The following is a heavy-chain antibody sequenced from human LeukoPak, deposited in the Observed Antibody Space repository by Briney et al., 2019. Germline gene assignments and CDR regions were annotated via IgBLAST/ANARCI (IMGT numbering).Heavy chain of an antibody. CDR3: ARGLHYYGSGSYYRGAFDI. CDR2: INHSGST. Sequence: PSETLSLTCGVYGGSFSDYYWSWLRQPPGKGLEWIGEINHSGSTKYNPSLKSRVTISVGMSKNQFSLKLSSVTAADTGVYYCARGLHYYGSGSYYRGAFDIWGQGTMVTVSS. D-gene: IGHD3-10*01. J-gene: IGHJ3*02. CDR1: GGSFSDYY. V-gene: IGHV4-34*01.